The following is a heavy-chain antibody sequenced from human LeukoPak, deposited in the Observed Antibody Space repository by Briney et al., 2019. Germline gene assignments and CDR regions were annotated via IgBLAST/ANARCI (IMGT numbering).Heavy chain of an antibody. D-gene: IGHD3-10*01. CDR1: GFTFGDYA. CDR3: AKDSNYYGSGSNAFDI. Sequence: LAGGSLRLSCAASGFTFGDYAMHWVRQAPGKGLEWVSGISWNSGSIGYADSVKGRFTISRDNAKNSLYLQMNSLRAEDTALYYCAKDSNYYGSGSNAFDIWGQGTMVTVSS. V-gene: IGHV3-9*01. CDR2: ISWNSGSI. J-gene: IGHJ3*02.